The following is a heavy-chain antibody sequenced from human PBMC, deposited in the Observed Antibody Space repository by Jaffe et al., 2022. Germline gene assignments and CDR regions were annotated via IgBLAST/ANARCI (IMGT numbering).Heavy chain of an antibody. CDR1: GASISSGRYY. J-gene: IGHJ4*02. D-gene: IGHD2-15*01. Sequence: QVQLQESGPGLVKSSQTLSLTCTVSGASISSGRYYWSWIRQPAGKGLEWIGRIYTSGSTNYNPSLKSRVTISVDMSKNQFSLKLSSVTAADTAVYYCARDLCSRDSCYWGDYFDYWGQGNLVTVSS. V-gene: IGHV4-61*02. CDR3: ARDLCSRDSCYWGDYFDY. CDR2: IYTSGST.